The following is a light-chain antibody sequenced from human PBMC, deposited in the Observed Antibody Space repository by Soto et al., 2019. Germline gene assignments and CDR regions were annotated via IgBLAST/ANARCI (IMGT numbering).Light chain of an antibody. J-gene: IGKJ1*01. V-gene: IGKV3-20*01. CDR1: QSVSGTY. CDR2: GIS. Sequence: EIVLTQSPGTLSLSPGERATLSCRASQSVSGTYFAWFQQKPGQAPRLLIYGISSRSTGIPDMFSGSGSGTDVTLTISGLEPEDLAEYYGQQYCSIPRTGGEGTKVE. CDR3: QQYCSIPRT.